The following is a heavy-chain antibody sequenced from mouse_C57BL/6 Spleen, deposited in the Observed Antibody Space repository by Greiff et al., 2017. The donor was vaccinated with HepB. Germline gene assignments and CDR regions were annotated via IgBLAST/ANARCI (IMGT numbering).Heavy chain of an antibody. D-gene: IGHD2-5*01. CDR2: IYPGSGNT. CDR1: GYSFTSYY. J-gene: IGHJ3*01. Sequence: VQLVESGPELVKPGASVKISCKASGYSFTSYYIHWVKQRPGQGLEWIGWIYPGSGNTKYNEKFKGKATLTADTSSSTAYMQLSSLTSEDSAVYYCARDYSNYPAYWGQGTLVTVSA. V-gene: IGHV1-66*01. CDR3: ARDYSNYPAY.